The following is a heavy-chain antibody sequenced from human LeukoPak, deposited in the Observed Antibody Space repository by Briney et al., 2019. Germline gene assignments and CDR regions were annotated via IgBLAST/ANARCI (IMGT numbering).Heavy chain of an antibody. CDR3: AEDSIYDILTDYFDY. Sequence: PGGSLRLSCAASGFTFSSYGMHWVRQAPGKGLEWVAFIRYDGSNKYYADSVKGRFTISRDNSKNTLYLQMNSLRAEDTAVYYCAEDSIYDILTDYFDYWGQGTLVTVSS. CDR1: GFTFSSYG. J-gene: IGHJ4*02. D-gene: IGHD3-9*01. V-gene: IGHV3-30*02. CDR2: IRYDGSNK.